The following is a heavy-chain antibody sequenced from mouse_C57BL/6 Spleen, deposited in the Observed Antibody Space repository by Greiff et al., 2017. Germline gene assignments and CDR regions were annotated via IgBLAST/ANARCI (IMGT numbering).Heavy chain of an antibody. CDR1: GYAFSSSW. CDR3: ARDALDWYFDV. Sequence: QVQLQQSGPELVKPGASVKISCKASGYAFSSSWMNWVKQRPGKGLEWIGRIYPGDGDTNYNGKFKGKATLTADKSSSTAYMQLSSLTSEDSAVYFCARDALDWYFDVWGTGTTVTVSS. J-gene: IGHJ1*03. CDR2: IYPGDGDT. V-gene: IGHV1-82*01.